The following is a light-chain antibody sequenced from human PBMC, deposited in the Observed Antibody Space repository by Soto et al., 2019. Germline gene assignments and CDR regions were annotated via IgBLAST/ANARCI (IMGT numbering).Light chain of an antibody. Sequence: EIGRTQCTARLSVSAGDRLRLSCWASQSVTNKLAWYQQRPGQPPRLLLYDASTRATGVPATFSGSGSGTDLSFTFSILQSEDLVVQSRRVYHYWPGKFGEGTRVDIK. V-gene: IGKV3-15*01. CDR1: QSVTNK. CDR3: RVYHYWPGK. CDR2: DAS. J-gene: IGKJ1*01.